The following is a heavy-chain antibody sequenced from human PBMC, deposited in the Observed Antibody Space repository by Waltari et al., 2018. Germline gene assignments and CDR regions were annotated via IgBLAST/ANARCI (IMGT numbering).Heavy chain of an antibody. CDR1: GYSISSGYY. CDR2: IYHSGST. Sequence: QVQLQESGPGLVKPSETLSLTCAVSGYSISSGYYWGWIRQPPGKGLEWIGSIYHSGSTYYNPSLKGRVTISVDTSKNQFSLKLSSVTAADTAVYYCARSIAAAGTVFAFDIWGQGTMVTVSS. J-gene: IGHJ3*02. D-gene: IGHD6-13*01. CDR3: ARSIAAAGTVFAFDI. V-gene: IGHV4-38-2*01.